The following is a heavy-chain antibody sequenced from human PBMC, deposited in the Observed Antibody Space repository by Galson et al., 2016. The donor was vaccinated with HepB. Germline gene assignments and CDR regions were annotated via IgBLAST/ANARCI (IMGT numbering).Heavy chain of an antibody. CDR1: GYPFTSYD. CDR3: ARVQGRGFITLNF. J-gene: IGHJ1*01. D-gene: IGHD3-10*01. V-gene: IGHV1-8*01. Sequence: SGYPFTSYDINWVRQATGQGLEWMGWMNPNSGDTDYAQKFQGRVTMTRDTSISTAYMELTSLRSEDTAVYYCARVQGRGFITLNFWGQGTLVTVSS. CDR2: MNPNSGDT.